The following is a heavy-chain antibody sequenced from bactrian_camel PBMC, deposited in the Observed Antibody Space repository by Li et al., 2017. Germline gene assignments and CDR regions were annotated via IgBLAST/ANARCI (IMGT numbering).Heavy chain of an antibody. Sequence: DVQLVESGGGLVQPGGSLRLSCAASGFIFSVYDMTWVRQAPGKGLEWVSTLNSSGGRTYYADSVKSRFTISRDNTKNMLYLQMNSLKPEDTARYYCAAVDVIRGLGLRTCDELAGFWAQGTQVTVS. D-gene: IGHD6*01. J-gene: IGHJ6*01. CDR2: LNSSGGRT. CDR1: GFIFSVYD. V-gene: IGHV3S40*01. CDR3: AAVDVIRGLGLRTCDELAGF.